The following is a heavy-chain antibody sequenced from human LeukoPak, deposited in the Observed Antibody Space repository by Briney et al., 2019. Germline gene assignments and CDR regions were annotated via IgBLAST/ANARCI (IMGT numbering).Heavy chain of an antibody. CDR3: ARVVETYGSGSYYTDYYYYYMDV. J-gene: IGHJ6*03. Sequence: SETLSLTCTISGGSISSYYWSRIRQPPGKGLEWLGYIYYSGSTNYNPSLKSRVTISVDTSKNQFSLKLSSVTAADTAVYHCARVVETYGSGSYYTDYYYYYMDVWGKGTTVTISS. D-gene: IGHD3-10*01. CDR2: IYYSGST. CDR1: GGSISSYY. V-gene: IGHV4-59*01.